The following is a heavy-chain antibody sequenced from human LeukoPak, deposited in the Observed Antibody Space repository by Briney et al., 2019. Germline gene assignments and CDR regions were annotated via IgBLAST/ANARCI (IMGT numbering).Heavy chain of an antibody. CDR1: GFTFSNYA. Sequence: GGSLRLSCAASGFTFSNYAMSWVRQAPEKGLEWVSAISGSVGTTYYADSVKGRFTISRDNSKNTLSLQMNSLRAEDTAVYFCARAISGYNYGLDYWGQGILVTVSS. V-gene: IGHV3-23*01. CDR2: ISGSVGTT. D-gene: IGHD5-18*01. J-gene: IGHJ4*02. CDR3: ARAISGYNYGLDY.